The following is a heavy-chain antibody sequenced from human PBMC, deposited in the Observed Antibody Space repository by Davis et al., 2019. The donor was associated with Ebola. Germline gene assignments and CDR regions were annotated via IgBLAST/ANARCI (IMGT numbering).Heavy chain of an antibody. CDR3: ARGDSYYDPSGYYAGPEAPDH. CDR1: GDSFNNYY. Sequence: SETLSLTCTVSGDSFNNYYWSWIRQPPGKGLEWIGYIHYSGSTNYSPSLKSRVTISLDTSKNQFSLKLSSVTAADTAVYYCARGDSYYDPSGYYAGPEAPDHWGQGTLVSVSS. CDR2: IHYSGST. V-gene: IGHV4-59*12. J-gene: IGHJ4*02. D-gene: IGHD3-22*01.